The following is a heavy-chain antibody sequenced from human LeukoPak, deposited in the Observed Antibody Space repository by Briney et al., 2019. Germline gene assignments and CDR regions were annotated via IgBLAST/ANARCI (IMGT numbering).Heavy chain of an antibody. D-gene: IGHD3-3*01. CDR2: IYYSGST. V-gene: IGHV4-59*12. Sequence: PSETLSLTCTVSGGSISSYYWSWIRQPPGKGLEWIGYIYYSGSTIYNPSLKSRVTMSVDASKNVLSLKVTSVSAADTAVYYCARGGNIFWSGYYDYFDSWGQGTLVIVSS. J-gene: IGHJ4*02. CDR1: GGSISSYY. CDR3: ARGGNIFWSGYYDYFDS.